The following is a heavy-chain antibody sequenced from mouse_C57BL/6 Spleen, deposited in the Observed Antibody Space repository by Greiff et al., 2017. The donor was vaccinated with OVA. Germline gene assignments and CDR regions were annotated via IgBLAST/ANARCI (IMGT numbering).Heavy chain of an antibody. D-gene: IGHD1-1*01. J-gene: IGHJ2*01. CDR2: IYPGSGST. CDR1: GYTFTSYW. Sequence: LQQPGAELVKPGASVKMSCKASGYTFTSYWITWVKQRPGQGLEWIGDIYPGSGSTNYNEKFKSKATLTVDTSSSTAYMQLSSLTSEDSAVYYCARLGSTVVAHFDYWGQGTTLTVSS. CDR3: ARLGSTVVAHFDY. V-gene: IGHV1-55*01.